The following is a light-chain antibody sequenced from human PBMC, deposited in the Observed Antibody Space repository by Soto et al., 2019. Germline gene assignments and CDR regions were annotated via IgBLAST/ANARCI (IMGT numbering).Light chain of an antibody. J-gene: IGLJ1*01. CDR3: SSYTRSSTI. V-gene: IGLV2-14*01. CDR2: AVT. Sequence: QSVLTQPASVSGSPGQSITISCTGTSRDGGAYNYVSWYQQHPGKAPKIMIYAVTDRPPGVSSRSSGYQSGNTASLTISGLQAEDEADYYCSSYTRSSTIFGTGTKVTVL. CDR1: SRDGGAYNY.